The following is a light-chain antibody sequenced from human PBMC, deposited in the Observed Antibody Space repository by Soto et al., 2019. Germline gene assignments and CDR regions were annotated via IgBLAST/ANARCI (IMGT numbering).Light chain of an antibody. CDR1: SSDIGYYNS. CDR3: SSYAGSNNVV. J-gene: IGLJ2*01. Sequence: QSVLTQPPSASGSPGQSVTISCTGTSSDIGYYNSVSWYQQHPGKAPKLMIYEVNKRPSGVPDRFSGSKSGNTASLTVSGLQAEDEADYYCSSYAGSNNVVFGGGTKLTVL. V-gene: IGLV2-8*01. CDR2: EVN.